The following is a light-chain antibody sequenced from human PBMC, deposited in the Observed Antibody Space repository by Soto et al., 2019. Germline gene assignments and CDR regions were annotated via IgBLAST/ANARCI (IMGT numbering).Light chain of an antibody. V-gene: IGKV1-5*01. J-gene: IGKJ1*01. CDR1: QTISSW. Sequence: DSQMTQSPSTLAGSVGHRVTTTCLSSQTISSWLAWYQKKPGKAPKLMXYDASTLQSGVPPRFSGSGSGTEFTLTIRSLQPDDIATYYCQQYSSYSAWTFGEGTKVDIK. CDR3: QQYSSYSAWT. CDR2: DAS.